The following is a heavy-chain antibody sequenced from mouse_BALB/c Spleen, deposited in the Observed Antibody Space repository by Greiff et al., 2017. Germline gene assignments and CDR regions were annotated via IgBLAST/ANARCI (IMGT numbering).Heavy chain of an antibody. CDR2: ISYSGST. Sequence: EVQVVESGPSLVKPSQTLSLTCSVTGDSITSGYWNWIRKFPGNKLEYMGYISYSGSTYYNPSLKSRISITRDTSKNQYYLQLNSVTTEDTATYYCAPHYYGSSYTWYFDVWGAGTTVTVSS. V-gene: IGHV3-8*02. CDR3: APHYYGSSYTWYFDV. D-gene: IGHD1-1*01. CDR1: GDSITSGY. J-gene: IGHJ1*01.